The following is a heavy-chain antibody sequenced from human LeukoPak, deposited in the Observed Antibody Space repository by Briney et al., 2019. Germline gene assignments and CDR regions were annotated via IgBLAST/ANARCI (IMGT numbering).Heavy chain of an antibody. D-gene: IGHD1-26*01. Sequence: GGSLRLSCAASGFTFDDYAMHWVRQAPGKGLEWVSGISWNSGSIGYADSVKGRFTISRDNAKNSLYLQMNSLRAEDTAVYYCARKGGATTYGYYYYYMDVWGKGTTVTISS. CDR1: GFTFDDYA. CDR2: ISWNSGSI. CDR3: ARKGGATTYGYYYYYMDV. J-gene: IGHJ6*03. V-gene: IGHV3-9*01.